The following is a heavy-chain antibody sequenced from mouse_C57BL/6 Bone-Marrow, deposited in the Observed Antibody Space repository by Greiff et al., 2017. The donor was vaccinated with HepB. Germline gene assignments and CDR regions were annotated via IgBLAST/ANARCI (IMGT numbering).Heavy chain of an antibody. CDR2: ISYDGSN. Sequence: ESGPGLVKPSQSLSLTCSVTGYSITSGYYWYWIRQFPGNKLEWMGYISYDGSNYYNPSLKNRISITRDTSKNQFFLKLNSVTTEDTATYYCARRDYYGPLFDYWGQGTTLTVSS. V-gene: IGHV3-6*01. J-gene: IGHJ2*01. D-gene: IGHD1-1*01. CDR1: GYSITSGYY. CDR3: ARRDYYGPLFDY.